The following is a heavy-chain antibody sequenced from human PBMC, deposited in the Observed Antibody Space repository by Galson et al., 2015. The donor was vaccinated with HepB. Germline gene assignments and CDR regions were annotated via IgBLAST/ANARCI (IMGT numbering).Heavy chain of an antibody. CDR3: AKGHCSGGSCYSFAAFDI. J-gene: IGHJ3*02. V-gene: IGHV3-23*01. CDR1: GFTFNNYA. D-gene: IGHD2-15*01. Sequence: SLRLSCAASGFTFNNYAMSWVRQAPGKGLEWVSGISDSGGSTYYADSVKGRFTISRDNSKNTLYLQMNSLRAEDTAIYYCAKGHCSGGSCYSFAAFDIWGQGTMVTVS. CDR2: ISDSGGST.